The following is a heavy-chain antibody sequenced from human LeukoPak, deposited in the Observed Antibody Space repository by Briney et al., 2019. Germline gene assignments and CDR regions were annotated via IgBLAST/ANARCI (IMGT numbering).Heavy chain of an antibody. CDR3: ATFWRAGGGAMDS. V-gene: IGHV5-51*01. Sequence: GESLKISCGGSGFYFPGYWIAWVRQMPGKGLEWMGIIYPSDSATTYSPSLQGQVTISADKSISTAYLQWSSLKASDTALYYWATFWRAGGGAMDSWRRRRMVTVSS. CDR2: IYPSDSAT. D-gene: IGHD3-3*01. J-gene: IGHJ3*02. CDR1: GFYFPGYW.